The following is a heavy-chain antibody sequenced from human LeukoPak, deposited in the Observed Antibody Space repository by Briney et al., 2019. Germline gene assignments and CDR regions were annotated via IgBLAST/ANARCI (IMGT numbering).Heavy chain of an antibody. CDR3: ARGLRQLVWFDP. V-gene: IGHV1-18*01. CDR1: GYTFTSYG. Sequence: GASVKVSCKASGYTFTSYGISWVRQAPGQGLEWMGWISAYNGNTNYAQKFQGRVTMTRNTSISTAYMELSSLRSEDTAVYYCARGLRQLVWFDPWGQGTLVTVSS. D-gene: IGHD6-6*01. CDR2: ISAYNGNT. J-gene: IGHJ5*02.